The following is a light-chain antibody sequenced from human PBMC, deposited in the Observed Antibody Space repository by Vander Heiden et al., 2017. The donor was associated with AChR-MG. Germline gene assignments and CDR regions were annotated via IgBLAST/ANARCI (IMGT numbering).Light chain of an antibody. CDR1: SGDICASAF. CDR2: DVK. CDR3: NSFTRTNTRV. Sequence: SALTQPASVSGSPGQPITLSSTGPSGDICASAFVSWYQQHPGKAPQLINYDVKTRPSGRSDRFSGSKSDNTASLTSSGLQADDEAEYDCNSFTRTNTRVFGGGTKLTVL. J-gene: IGLJ3*02. V-gene: IGLV2-14*03.